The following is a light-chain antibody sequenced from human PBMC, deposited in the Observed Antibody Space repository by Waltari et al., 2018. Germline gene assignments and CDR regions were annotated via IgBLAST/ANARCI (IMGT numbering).Light chain of an antibody. CDR2: LVS. Sequence: DIVMTQSPLSLPVSPGEPASISCRSSQSLLHSSGYTFLDWYLQKPGQSPQLLIYLVSNRASGVHDRFSGSGSGTDFTLKISRVEAEDVGVYYCMQARQTPWTFGQGTKVEIK. CDR3: MQARQTPWT. V-gene: IGKV2-28*01. CDR1: QSLLHSSGYTF. J-gene: IGKJ1*01.